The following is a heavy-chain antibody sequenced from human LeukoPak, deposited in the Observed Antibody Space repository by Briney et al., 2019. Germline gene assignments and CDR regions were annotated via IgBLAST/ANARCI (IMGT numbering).Heavy chain of an antibody. Sequence: SETLSLTCTVSGGSISSSSYYWGWIRQPPGKGLEWIGSMHSSGSTYYNPSLKSRVTISIDTSKNQFSLKLSSVTAADTAVYYCARGVRNYYGSRYFDYWGQGTLVTVSS. CDR3: ARGVRNYYGSRYFDY. CDR2: MHSSGST. CDR1: GGSISSSSYY. V-gene: IGHV4-39*07. D-gene: IGHD3-10*01. J-gene: IGHJ4*02.